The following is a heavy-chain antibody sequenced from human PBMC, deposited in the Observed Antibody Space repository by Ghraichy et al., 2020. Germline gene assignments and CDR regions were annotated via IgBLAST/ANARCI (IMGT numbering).Heavy chain of an antibody. Sequence: SETLSLTCAVYGGSFSGYYWSWIRQPPGKGLEWIGEINHSGSTNYNPSLKSRVTISVDTSKNQFSLKLSSVTAADTAVYYCREQQLANDAFDIWGQGTMVTVSS. V-gene: IGHV4-34*01. D-gene: IGHD6-13*01. CDR3: REQQLANDAFDI. CDR1: GGSFSGYY. J-gene: IGHJ3*02. CDR2: INHSGST.